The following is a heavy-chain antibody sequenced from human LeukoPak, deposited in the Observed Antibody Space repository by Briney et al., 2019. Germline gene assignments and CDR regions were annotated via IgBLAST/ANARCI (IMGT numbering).Heavy chain of an antibody. Sequence: SETLSLTCTVSGGSISSYHWSWIRQPAGKGLEWIGRIHTSGSTNYNPSLKSRVTMSVDMSMQQFSLKLKSVTAADTAVYYCARDGDGYNPNYYYYYMDVWGKGTTVTVS. V-gene: IGHV4-4*07. J-gene: IGHJ6*03. CDR2: IHTSGST. CDR1: GGSISSYH. D-gene: IGHD5-24*01. CDR3: ARDGDGYNPNYYYYYMDV.